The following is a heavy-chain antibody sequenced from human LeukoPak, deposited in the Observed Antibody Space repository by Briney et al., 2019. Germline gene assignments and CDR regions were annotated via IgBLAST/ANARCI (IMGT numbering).Heavy chain of an antibody. D-gene: IGHD3-10*01. CDR3: AKDDTLPRFGELYD. CDR2: ISGSGGST. CDR1: GFTFSSYS. V-gene: IGHV3-23*01. Sequence: HPGGSLRLSCAASGFTFSSYSMSWVRQAPGKGLEWVSAISGSGGSTYYADSVKGRFTISRDNSKNTLYLQMNSLRAEDTAVYYCAKDDTLPRFGELYDWGQGTLVTVSS. J-gene: IGHJ4*02.